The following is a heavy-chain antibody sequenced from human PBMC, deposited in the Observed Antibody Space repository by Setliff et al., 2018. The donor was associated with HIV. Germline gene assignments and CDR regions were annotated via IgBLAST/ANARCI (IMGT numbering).Heavy chain of an antibody. CDR2: ISYSGST. Sequence: SETLSLTCTVSGGSITSKNYYWGWTRQTPGKRLEWIGSISYSGSTYDNPSLKSRFSISIDTSKNRFSLEVASVTAADTAVYYCARGAYPREFYFDSWGQGMLVTVSS. CDR3: ARGAYPREFYFDS. V-gene: IGHV4-39*07. J-gene: IGHJ4*02. D-gene: IGHD2-21*01. CDR1: GGSITSKNYY.